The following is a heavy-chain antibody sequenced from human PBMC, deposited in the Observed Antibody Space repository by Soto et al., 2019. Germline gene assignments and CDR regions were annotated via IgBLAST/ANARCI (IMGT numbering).Heavy chain of an antibody. CDR2: IIPIFGTA. D-gene: IGHD3-22*01. J-gene: IGHJ4*02. Sequence: QVQLVQSGAEVRKPGSSVKVSCKASGGTFSSHAISWVRQAPGQGLEWMGGIIPIFGTANHAQKFQGRVTIVADDSSSSFYTEFSSLSFEDTGMYYCASGWGYYSNYYFYAYWVQGTLVIVYS. V-gene: IGHV1-69*19. CDR1: GGTFSSHA. CDR3: ASGWGYYSNYYFYAY.